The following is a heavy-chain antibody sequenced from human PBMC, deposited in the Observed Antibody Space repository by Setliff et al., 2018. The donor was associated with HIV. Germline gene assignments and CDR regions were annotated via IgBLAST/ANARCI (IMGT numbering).Heavy chain of an antibody. D-gene: IGHD3-3*01. CDR1: GFTFSSYS. V-gene: IGHV3-21*01. CDR2: ISSSSSYI. Sequence: TGGSLRLSCAASGFTFSSYSMNWVRQAPGKGLEWVSSISSSSSYIYYADSVKGRFTISRDNSKNTLYLQMDSLRTEDTAVYYCASSYPNYNYGNYDFWSGYYHDDAFDIWGQGTMVTVS. J-gene: IGHJ3*02. CDR3: ASSYPNYNYGNYDFWSGYYHDDAFDI.